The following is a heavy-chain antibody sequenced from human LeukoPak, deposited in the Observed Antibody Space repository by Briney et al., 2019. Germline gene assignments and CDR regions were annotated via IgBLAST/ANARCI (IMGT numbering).Heavy chain of an antibody. CDR2: VYNSGIT. Sequence: SETLSLTGTVSGGPISNYYWTWIRQSPGQGLEWIGYVYNSGITDYNPSLKSRLTISVDTSKNQFSLKLSSMTAADTAVYYCARSRGLAGAATVIDYWGQGTLVTVSS. D-gene: IGHD6-25*01. CDR3: ARSRGLAGAATVIDY. CDR1: GGPISNYY. V-gene: IGHV4-59*08. J-gene: IGHJ4*02.